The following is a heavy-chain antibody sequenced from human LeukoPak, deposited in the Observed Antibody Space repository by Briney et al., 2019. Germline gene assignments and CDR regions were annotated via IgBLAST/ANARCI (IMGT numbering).Heavy chain of an antibody. CDR3: ARGLPIADY. Sequence: GGSLRLSCAASGFTFSSYAMHWVRQAPGKGPEWVAVISYDGSNKYYADSMKGRFTISRDNSKNTLYLQMNSLRAEDTAVYYCARGLPIADYWGQGTLVTVSS. V-gene: IGHV3-30*04. J-gene: IGHJ4*02. D-gene: IGHD6-13*01. CDR2: ISYDGSNK. CDR1: GFTFSSYA.